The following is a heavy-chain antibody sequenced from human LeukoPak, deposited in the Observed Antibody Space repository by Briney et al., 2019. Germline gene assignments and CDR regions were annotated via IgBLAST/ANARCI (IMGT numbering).Heavy chain of an antibody. Sequence: GGSLRLSCEASGFTFSTYAMSWVRQAPGKGLEWVSGVSGSGGTTYYADSVKGRFTISRDNSKNTVYLQMNRLRVEDTALYYCAKDRITVNPYYFDYWGQGTPVTVSS. CDR1: GFTFSTYA. J-gene: IGHJ4*02. D-gene: IGHD1-20*01. V-gene: IGHV3-23*01. CDR3: AKDRITVNPYYFDY. CDR2: VSGSGGTT.